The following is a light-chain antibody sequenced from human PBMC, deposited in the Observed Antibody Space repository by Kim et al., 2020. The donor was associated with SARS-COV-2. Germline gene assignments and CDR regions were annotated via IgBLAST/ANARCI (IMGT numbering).Light chain of an antibody. Sequence: DIQMTQSPSSLSTSVGDRVTIACRASQDIDDCVAWYQQKPGKAPKRVIYAASILQTGVPSRFSGSGSGTEFTLTIANLQPEDSATYYCQQHHSYPPTFGRGTKVDIK. V-gene: IGKV1-17*02. CDR3: QQHHSYPPT. CDR1: QDIDDC. J-gene: IGKJ4*01. CDR2: AAS.